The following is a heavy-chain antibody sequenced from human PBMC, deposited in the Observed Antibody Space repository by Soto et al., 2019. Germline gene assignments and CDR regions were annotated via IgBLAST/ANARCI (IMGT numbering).Heavy chain of an antibody. CDR3: ARDSVYYDSSGSDNWFDP. V-gene: IGHV4-59*01. D-gene: IGHD3-22*01. CDR2: IYYSGST. Sequence: ASETLSLTCTVSGGSTSSYYWSWIRQPPGKGLEWIGYIYYSGSTNYNPSLKSRVTISVDTSKNQFSLKLSSVTAADTAVYYCARDSVYYDSSGSDNWFDPWGQGTLVTVSS. CDR1: GGSTSSYY. J-gene: IGHJ5*02.